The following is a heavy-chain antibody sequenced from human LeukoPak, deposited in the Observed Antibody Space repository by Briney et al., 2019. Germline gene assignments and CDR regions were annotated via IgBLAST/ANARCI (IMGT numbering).Heavy chain of an antibody. CDR1: GFTFSNYW. CDR2: INNDATST. J-gene: IGHJ3*01. Sequence: PGGSLRLSCAASGFTFSNYWMHWVRQAPGKGLVWVSRINNDATSTSYADSVKGRFTISRDNAKNSLYLQMNSLRAEDTAVYYCARILGPLSLGIAAADEYWGQGTMVTVSS. CDR3: ARILGPLSLGIAAADEY. V-gene: IGHV3-74*01. D-gene: IGHD6-13*01.